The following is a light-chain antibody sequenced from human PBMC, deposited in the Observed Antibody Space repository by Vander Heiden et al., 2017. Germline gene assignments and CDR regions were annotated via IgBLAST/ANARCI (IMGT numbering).Light chain of an antibody. CDR3: QQYYSYPWT. CDR1: QSISSW. J-gene: IGKJ1*01. CDR2: DAS. V-gene: IGKV1-5*01. Sequence: IQMTQSPSTLSASAGDRVTITCRTSQSISSWLAWYQQKPGKAPKLLIYDASTLESGVPSRFSGSGSGTEFTLTISSLQSDDFATYYCQQYYSYPWTFGQGTKVEIK.